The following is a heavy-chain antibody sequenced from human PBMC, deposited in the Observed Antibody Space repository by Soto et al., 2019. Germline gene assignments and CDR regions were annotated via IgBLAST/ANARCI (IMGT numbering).Heavy chain of an antibody. CDR1: CGSFSGYY. Sequence: SETLSVTCAVYCGSFSGYYWSWIRQPPGKGLEWIGEINHSGSTNYNPSLKSRVTISVDTSKNQFSLKLSSVTAADTAVYYCARGGIAARPYYYYYMDVWGKGTTVTV. D-gene: IGHD6-6*01. V-gene: IGHV4-34*01. J-gene: IGHJ6*03. CDR3: ARGGIAARPYYYYYMDV. CDR2: INHSGST.